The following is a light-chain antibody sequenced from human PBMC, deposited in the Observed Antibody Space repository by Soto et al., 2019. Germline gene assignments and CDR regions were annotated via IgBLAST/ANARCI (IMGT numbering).Light chain of an antibody. CDR1: QSVGTN. CDR3: QQYNDWPRT. J-gene: IGKJ1*01. CDR2: AAS. V-gene: IGKV3-15*01. Sequence: EIVMTQSPATLSVSRGERATLSCRASQSVGTNLAWYQQKPGQAPRLLIYAASTRAAGISPRFSGGGSGTDFTLTISSLQSEDFAVYYCQQYNDWPRTFGQGTKVGIK.